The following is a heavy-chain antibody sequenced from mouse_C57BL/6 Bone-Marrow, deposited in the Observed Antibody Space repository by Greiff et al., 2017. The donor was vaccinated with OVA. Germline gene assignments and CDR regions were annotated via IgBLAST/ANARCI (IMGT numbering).Heavy chain of an antibody. CDR3: ASQGDGYGYAMDY. J-gene: IGHJ4*01. CDR1: GYSFTDYN. CDR2: INPNYGTT. D-gene: IGHD2-3*01. V-gene: IGHV1-39*01. Sequence: EVKVVESGPELVKPGASVKISCKASGYSFTDYNMNWVKQSNGKSLEWIGVINPNYGTTSYNQKFKGKATLTVDQSSSTAYMQLNSLTSEDSAVYYCASQGDGYGYAMDYWGQGTSVTVSS.